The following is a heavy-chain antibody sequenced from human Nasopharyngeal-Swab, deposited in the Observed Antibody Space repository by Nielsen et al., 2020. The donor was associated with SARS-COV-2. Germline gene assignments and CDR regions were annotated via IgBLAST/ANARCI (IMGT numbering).Heavy chain of an antibody. V-gene: IGHV3-23*01. CDR1: GFTFSSYA. Sequence: GESLKISCAASGFTFSSYAMSWVRQAPGKGLEWVSAISGSGGSTYYADSVKDRFTISRDNSKNTLYLQMNSLRAEDTAVYYCAKRPTGSTFGDWGQGTLVTVSS. CDR2: ISGSGGST. J-gene: IGHJ4*02. CDR3: AKRPTGSTFGD. D-gene: IGHD3-16*01.